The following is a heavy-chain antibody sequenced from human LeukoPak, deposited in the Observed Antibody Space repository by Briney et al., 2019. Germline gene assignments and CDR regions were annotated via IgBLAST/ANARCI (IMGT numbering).Heavy chain of an antibody. CDR3: AKLLRGVVVPYYDY. D-gene: IGHD3-10*01. CDR1: GFRFSTYG. V-gene: IGHV3-33*06. CDR2: VWFDGSNS. Sequence: GTSLRLSCAGSGFRFSTYGMHWVRQAPGKGLEWLGYVWFDGSNSDYVDPVKGRFTISRDNSKNTLYLQMNSLRAEDTAVYYCAKLLRGVVVPYYDYWGQGTLVTVSS. J-gene: IGHJ4*02.